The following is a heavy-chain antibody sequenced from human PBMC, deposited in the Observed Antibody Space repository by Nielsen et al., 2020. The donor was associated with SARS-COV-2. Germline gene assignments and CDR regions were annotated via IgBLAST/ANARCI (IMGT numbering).Heavy chain of an antibody. D-gene: IGHD3-10*01. CDR3: ASYYYGSGSHTLIGAFDI. V-gene: IGHV3-11*01. J-gene: IGHJ3*02. CDR2: ISSSGSTI. Sequence: CQASGKGLEWVSYISSSGSTIYYADSVKGRFTISRDNAKNSLYLQMNSLRAEDTAVYYCASYYYGSGSHTLIGAFDIWGQGTMVTVSS.